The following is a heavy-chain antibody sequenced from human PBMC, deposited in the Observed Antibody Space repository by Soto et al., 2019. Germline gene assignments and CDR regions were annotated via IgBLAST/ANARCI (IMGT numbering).Heavy chain of an antibody. V-gene: IGHV4-4*02. CDR2: VHISGHS. J-gene: IGHJ4*03. CDR3: ARVRQGCSANNCYLDP. D-gene: IGHD1-1*01. Sequence: SETLSLTCTLSGGSVRAPDWWNWVRQSPDKGLEWIAEVHISGHSNYNPSLRSRVSVSIDSSKNQFYLNLNSVTAADTAIYYCARVRQGCSANNCYLDPWGKGTQVTVSS. CDR1: GGSVRAPDW.